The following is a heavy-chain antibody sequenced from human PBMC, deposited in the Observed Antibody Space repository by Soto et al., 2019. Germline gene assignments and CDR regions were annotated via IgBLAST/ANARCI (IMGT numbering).Heavy chain of an antibody. Sequence: GASVKVSCKASGYTFTGYYLHWVRQAPGQGLEWMGWINPDSGGTNYAQKFQGRVTMTRDASISTAYMELSRLRSDDTAVYYCARVLARVAAAIDFWGQGTLVTVSS. V-gene: IGHV1-2*02. J-gene: IGHJ4*02. CDR1: GYTFTGYY. CDR3: ARVLARVAAAIDF. D-gene: IGHD2-15*01. CDR2: INPDSGGT.